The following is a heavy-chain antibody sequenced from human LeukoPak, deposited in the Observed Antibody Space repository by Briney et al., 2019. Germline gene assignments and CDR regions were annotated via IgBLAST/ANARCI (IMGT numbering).Heavy chain of an antibody. Sequence: ASVKVSCKASGYTFTNYYIHWVRQAPGQGLEWMGLINPSGGTTNCAQKFQGRVTMTRDMSTTTVYMHLSSLRSEDTAVYYCARDSHDYDILTGYYRDMFSEPQNIGFDYWGQGTLVTVSS. J-gene: IGHJ4*02. V-gene: IGHV1-46*01. D-gene: IGHD3-9*01. CDR3: ARDSHDYDILTGYYRDMFSEPQNIGFDY. CDR1: GYTFTNYY. CDR2: INPSGGTT.